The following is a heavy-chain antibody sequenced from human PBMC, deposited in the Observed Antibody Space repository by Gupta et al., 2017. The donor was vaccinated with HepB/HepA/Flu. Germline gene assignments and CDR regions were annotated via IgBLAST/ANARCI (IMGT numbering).Heavy chain of an antibody. V-gene: IGHV3-23*01. CDR3: AKNTAAGKIYYYYGMDV. D-gene: IGHD6-13*01. J-gene: IGHJ6*02. CDR2: ISGSGGST. Sequence: EVQLLESGGGLVQPGGSLRLSCAASGFTFSSYAMSWIRQAPGKGLEWVSAISGSGGSTYYADSVKGRFTISRDNSKNTLYLQMNSLRAEDTAVYYCAKNTAAGKIYYYYGMDVWGQGTTVTVSS. CDR1: GFTFSSYA.